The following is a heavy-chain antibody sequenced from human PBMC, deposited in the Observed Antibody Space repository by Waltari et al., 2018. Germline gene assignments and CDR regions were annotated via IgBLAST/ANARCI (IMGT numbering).Heavy chain of an antibody. J-gene: IGHJ4*02. CDR2: IYHSGST. CDR3: ARDNTAVAGLYYFDY. CDR1: GYSISSGYY. D-gene: IGHD6-19*01. V-gene: IGHV4-38-2*02. Sequence: QVQLQESGPGLVKPSETLSLTCAVSGYSISSGYYWGWIRQPPGKGLEWIGSIYHSGSTYSNPSLKSRVTISVDTSKNQFSLKLSSVTAADTAVYYCARDNTAVAGLYYFDYWGQGTLVTVSS.